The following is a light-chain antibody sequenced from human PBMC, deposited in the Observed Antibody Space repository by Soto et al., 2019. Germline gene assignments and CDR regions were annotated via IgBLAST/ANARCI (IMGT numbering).Light chain of an antibody. CDR3: QQFDSVPCT. CDR2: DAS. Sequence: DIQMTQSPSSLSASVGDRVTITCQASQDINNYLIWYQHKQGKAPKLLIYDASTLGTGVSSRFSGGGSGTHFTFTISSLQPEDIATYYCQQFDSVPCTFGQGTKLELK. J-gene: IGKJ2*02. V-gene: IGKV1-33*01. CDR1: QDINNY.